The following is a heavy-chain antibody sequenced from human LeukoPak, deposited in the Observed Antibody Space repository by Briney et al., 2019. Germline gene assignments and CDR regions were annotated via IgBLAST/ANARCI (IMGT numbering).Heavy chain of an antibody. CDR1: GFTFNNAW. J-gene: IGHJ4*02. CDR3: TIGPLDY. D-gene: IGHD1-14*01. Sequence: GGSLRLSCAASGFTFNNAWTSWVRQAPGKGLEWVGHIKSNADGGTTDYAAPVKGRFTISRDDSKNTLYLQMNSLKIEDTAVYYCTIGPLDYWGQGTQVTVSS. V-gene: IGHV3-15*01. CDR2: IKSNADGGTT.